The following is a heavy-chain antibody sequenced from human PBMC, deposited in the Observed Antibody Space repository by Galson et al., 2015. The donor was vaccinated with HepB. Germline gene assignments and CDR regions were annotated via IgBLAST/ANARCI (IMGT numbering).Heavy chain of an antibody. D-gene: IGHD3-9*01. J-gene: IGHJ3*02. Sequence: QSGAEVKKPGESLKISCKGSGYSFTSYWIGWVRQMPGKGLEWMGIIYPGDSDTRYSPSFQGQVTISADKSISTAYLQWSSLKASDTAMYYCARHEGRKYYDILTGYPHDAFDIWGQGTMVTVSS. CDR2: IYPGDSDT. CDR1: GYSFTSYW. V-gene: IGHV5-51*01. CDR3: ARHEGRKYYDILTGYPHDAFDI.